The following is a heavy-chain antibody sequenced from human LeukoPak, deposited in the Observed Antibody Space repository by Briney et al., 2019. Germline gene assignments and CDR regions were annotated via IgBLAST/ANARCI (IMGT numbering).Heavy chain of an antibody. CDR1: GFTFSSYS. CDR2: INSDGSST. V-gene: IGHV3-74*01. CDR3: ERGVTMFRGVIITYFDY. Sequence: GGSLRLSCAASGFTFSSYSMNWVRQAPGKGLVWVSRINSDGSSTSYADSVKGRFTISRDNAKNTLYLQMNSLRAEDTAVYYCERGVTMFRGVIITYFDYWGQGPLVPVS. D-gene: IGHD3-10*01. J-gene: IGHJ4*02.